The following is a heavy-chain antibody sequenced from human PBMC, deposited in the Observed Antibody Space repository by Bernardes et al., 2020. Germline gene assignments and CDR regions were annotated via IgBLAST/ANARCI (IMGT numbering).Heavy chain of an antibody. CDR2: ISYDGSNK. CDR1: GFTFSSYG. V-gene: IGHV3-30*18. Sequence: GGSLRLSCAASGFTFSSYGMHWVRQAPGKGLEWVAVISYDGSNKYYADSVKGRFTISRDNSKNTLYLQMNSLRAEDTAVYYCAKALGYCTNGVCRQGSIYYYGMDVWGQGTTVTVSS. J-gene: IGHJ6*02. CDR3: AKALGYCTNGVCRQGSIYYYGMDV. D-gene: IGHD2-8*01.